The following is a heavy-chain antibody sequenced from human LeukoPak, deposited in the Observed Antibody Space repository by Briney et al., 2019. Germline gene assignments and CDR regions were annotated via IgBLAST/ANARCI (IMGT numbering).Heavy chain of an antibody. J-gene: IGHJ4*02. D-gene: IGHD1-26*01. CDR2: VNPNSGGT. CDR1: GYTFTDYY. Sequence: ASVKVSCKASGYTFTDYYIHWVQQAPGQGLEWIGWVNPNSGGTNYAQKFQGRVTMTRATSIGTAYMELSRLTSDDTALYYCARNVGPSGGPYYFDYWGQGTLVTVSS. CDR3: ARNVGPSGGPYYFDY. V-gene: IGHV1-2*02.